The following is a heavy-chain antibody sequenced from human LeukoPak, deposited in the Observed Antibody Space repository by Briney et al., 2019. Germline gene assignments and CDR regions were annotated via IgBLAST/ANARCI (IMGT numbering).Heavy chain of an antibody. J-gene: IGHJ4*02. D-gene: IGHD3-22*01. CDR3: ARNYYDSSGYTYYFDY. CDR2: IYYSGNT. Sequence: SETLSLTCTVSGGPISSYYWSWIRQPPGKGLEWIGFIYYSGNTNYNPSLKSRVTISVDTSKNQFSLKLSSVTAADTAVYYCARNYYDSSGYTYYFDYWGQGTLVTVSS. CDR1: GGPISSYY. V-gene: IGHV4-59*08.